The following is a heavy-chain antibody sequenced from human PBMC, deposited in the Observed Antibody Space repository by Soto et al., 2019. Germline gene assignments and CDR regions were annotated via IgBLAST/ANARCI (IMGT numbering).Heavy chain of an antibody. Sequence: QVQLVQSGAEVKRPGSSVKLSCKASGGTFTYYGISWVRQDPGQGLEWMGGIIPIIGPATYAQKIQGRLTITADQSTSRAYMELSSLGSEDTSLYYCARDLGTTIAGPPRRETYGWLDPWGQGTLVNVSS. V-gene: IGHV1-69*01. CDR2: IIPIIGPA. CDR3: ARDLGTTIAGPPRRETYGWLDP. J-gene: IGHJ5*02. CDR1: GGTFTYYG. D-gene: IGHD3-22*01.